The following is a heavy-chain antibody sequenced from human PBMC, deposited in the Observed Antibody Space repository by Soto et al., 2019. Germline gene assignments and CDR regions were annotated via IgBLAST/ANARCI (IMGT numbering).Heavy chain of an antibody. D-gene: IGHD6-6*01. CDR1: GFTFDDYT. V-gene: IGHV3-43*01. J-gene: IGHJ6*02. Sequence: EVQLVESGGVVVQPGGSLRLSCAASGFTFDDYTMHWVRQAPGKGLEWVSLISWDGGSTYYADSVKGRFTISRDNSKNSLYLQMNSLRTEDTALYYCAKDLAARPPGYGMDVWGQGTTVTVSS. CDR3: AKDLAARPPGYGMDV. CDR2: ISWDGGST.